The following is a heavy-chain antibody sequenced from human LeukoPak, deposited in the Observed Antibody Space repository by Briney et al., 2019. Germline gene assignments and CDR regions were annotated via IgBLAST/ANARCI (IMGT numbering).Heavy chain of an antibody. CDR3: AKELTTVTSQGDY. CDR2: IRYDGSNK. V-gene: IGHV3-30*02. J-gene: IGHJ4*02. Sequence: GGSLRLSCAASGFTFSSYGMHWVRQAPGKGLEWVAFIRYDGSNKYYADSVKGRFTISRDNSKNMLDLQMNSLRAEDTAVYYCAKELTTVTSQGDYWGQGTLVTVSS. CDR1: GFTFSSYG. D-gene: IGHD4-17*01.